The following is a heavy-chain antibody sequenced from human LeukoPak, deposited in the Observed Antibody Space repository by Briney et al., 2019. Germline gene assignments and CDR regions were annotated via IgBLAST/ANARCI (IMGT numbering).Heavy chain of an antibody. CDR1: GGSLSGYY. V-gene: IGHV4-34*01. CDR3: ARAVLLWFGELYYFDY. D-gene: IGHD3-10*01. CDR2: INHSGST. J-gene: IGHJ4*02. Sequence: SETLSLTCAVYGGSLSGYYWSWIRQPPGKGLEWIGEINHSGSTNYNPSLKSRVTISVDTSKNQFSLKLSSVTAADTAVYYCARAVLLWFGELYYFDYWGQGTLVTVSS.